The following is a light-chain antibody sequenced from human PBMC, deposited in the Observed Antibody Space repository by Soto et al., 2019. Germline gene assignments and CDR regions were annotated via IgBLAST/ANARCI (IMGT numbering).Light chain of an antibody. CDR1: RSISTN. CDR3: QQYNSWPPIT. J-gene: IGKJ4*01. V-gene: IGKV3-15*01. CDR2: SAS. Sequence: EIVMTQSPATLSVSPGERATLSCRASRSISTNVAWYQHKSGQAPRLLIYSASTRAPGIPTRFSGSGSGTEFTLTISSLQSEDLAIYYCQQYNSWPPITFGGGTKVDIK.